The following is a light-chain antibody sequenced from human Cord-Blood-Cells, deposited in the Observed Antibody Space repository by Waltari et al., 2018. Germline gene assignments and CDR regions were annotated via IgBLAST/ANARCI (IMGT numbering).Light chain of an antibody. J-gene: IGLJ2*01. CDR2: DNN. CDR3: GTWDSSLSDVV. CDR1: SSNIGNTY. V-gene: IGLV1-51*01. Sequence: QSVLTQPPSVSAAPGQKVTISCSGSSSNIGNTYVSWYQQPPGTAPKLLIYDNNKRPSGIPDRFSGSKSGTSATLGITGLQTGDEADYYCGTWDSSLSDVVFGGGTKLTVL.